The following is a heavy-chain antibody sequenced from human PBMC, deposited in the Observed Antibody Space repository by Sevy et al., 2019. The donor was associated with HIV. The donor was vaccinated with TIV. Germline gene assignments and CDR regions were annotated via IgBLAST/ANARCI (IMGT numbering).Heavy chain of an antibody. CDR1: GFTFSSYG. J-gene: IGHJ6*02. D-gene: IGHD2-2*01. V-gene: IGHV3-33*01. CDR2: IWYDGSNK. Sequence: GGSLRLSCAASGFTFSSYGMHWVRQAPGKGLEWVAVIWYDGSNKYYADSVKGRFTISRDNSKNRLYLQMNSLRAEDTAVYYCARDPLGYCSSTSCYGGMDVWGQWTTVTVSS. CDR3: ARDPLGYCSSTSCYGGMDV.